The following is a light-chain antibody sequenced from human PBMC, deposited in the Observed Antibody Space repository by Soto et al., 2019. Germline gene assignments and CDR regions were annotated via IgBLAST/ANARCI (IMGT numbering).Light chain of an antibody. CDR2: VAS. J-gene: IGKJ2*01. Sequence: DIQMTQSPSSLSASVGDRVTIVCQPNQEIGTNLNWYQQKPGKAHRLLIYVASNLEIGVPSRFSGSGSGTDFTFTISNLQPEDIATYYCQQYDTLPPYTFGQGTKVELK. V-gene: IGKV1-33*01. CDR1: QEIGTN. CDR3: QQYDTLPPYT.